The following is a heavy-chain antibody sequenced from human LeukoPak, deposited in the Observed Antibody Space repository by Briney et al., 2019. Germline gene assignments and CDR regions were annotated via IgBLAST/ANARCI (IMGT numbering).Heavy chain of an antibody. CDR3: ARRGGNSYYYYYYMDV. CDR2: IIPILGIA. CDR1: GGTFSSYA. Sequence: VASVKVSCKASGGTFSSYAISWVRQAPGQGLEWMGRIIPILGIANYAQKFQGRVTITADKSTSTAYMELSSLRSEDTAVYYCARRGGNSYYYYYYMDVWGKGTTVTVSS. V-gene: IGHV1-69*04. D-gene: IGHD4-23*01. J-gene: IGHJ6*03.